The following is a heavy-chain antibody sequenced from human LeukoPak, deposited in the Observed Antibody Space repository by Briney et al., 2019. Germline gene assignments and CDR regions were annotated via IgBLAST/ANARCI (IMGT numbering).Heavy chain of an antibody. CDR3: SRGGSGSYYYYYYGMDV. CDR2: IKQDGSEK. V-gene: IGHV3-7*01. J-gene: IGHJ6*02. Sequence: GGSLRLSCAASGFTFSSYWMSRVRQAPGKGLEWVANIKQDGSEKYYVDSVKGRFTISRDNAKNSLYLQMNSLRAEDTAVYYCSRGGSGSYYYYYYGMDVWGQGTTVTVSS. D-gene: IGHD3-10*01. CDR1: GFTFSSYW.